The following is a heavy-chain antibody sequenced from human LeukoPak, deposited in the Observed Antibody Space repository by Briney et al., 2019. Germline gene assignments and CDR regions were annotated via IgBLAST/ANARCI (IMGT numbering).Heavy chain of an antibody. CDR3: ARETTGLARYFDY. Sequence: SETLSLTCAVYGGSFSGYYWSWIRQPAGKGLEWIGRIYTSGSTNYNPSLKSRVTMSVDTSKNQFSLNLSSVTAADTAVYYCARETTGLARYFDYWGQGTLVTVSS. CDR2: IYTSGST. V-gene: IGHV4-4*07. D-gene: IGHD4-17*01. CDR1: GGSFSGYY. J-gene: IGHJ4*02.